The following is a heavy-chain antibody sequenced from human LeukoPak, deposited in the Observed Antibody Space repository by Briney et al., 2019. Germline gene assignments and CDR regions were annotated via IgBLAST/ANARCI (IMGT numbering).Heavy chain of an antibody. Sequence: SETLSLTCTVSGGSVNSGSYFWSWIRQPPGKGLEWIGYIQNSARTNYNPSLESRVTISVDSSKDQFSLRLNSVTAADTAVYYCATDYSNFYGMDVWGQGTTVTVSS. CDR3: ATDYSNFYGMDV. V-gene: IGHV4-61*01. J-gene: IGHJ6*02. D-gene: IGHD4-11*01. CDR1: GGSVNSGSYF. CDR2: IQNSART.